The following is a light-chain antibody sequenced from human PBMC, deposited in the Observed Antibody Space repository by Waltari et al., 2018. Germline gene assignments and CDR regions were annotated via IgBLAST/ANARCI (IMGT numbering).Light chain of an antibody. Sequence: DIQVTQSPSSLSASVGDRVTITCRSNQLISSYLNWYQQKPGNALKLLIYGASSLQSGVPSRFSGSGFGTDFTLTISSLEPEDFATYFCQQTYKSPRTFGQGTKVDIK. J-gene: IGKJ1*01. V-gene: IGKV1-39*01. CDR1: QLISSY. CDR3: QQTYKSPRT. CDR2: GAS.